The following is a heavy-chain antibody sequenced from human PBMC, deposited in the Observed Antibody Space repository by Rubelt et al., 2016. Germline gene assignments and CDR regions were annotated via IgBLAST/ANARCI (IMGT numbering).Heavy chain of an antibody. Sequence: QVQLQESGPGLVKPSETLSLTCTLSGGSISSYYWSWLRQTPGKGLEWIGYIYYSGSTTYNPSLKSRVIISVDTSKNQFSLNLSSVTAADTAVYYCARGSGDYSGSYYYYGVDVWGQGTTVTVSS. D-gene: IGHD4-23*01. J-gene: IGHJ6*02. V-gene: IGHV4-59*01. CDR1: GGSISSYY. CDR2: IYYSGST. CDR3: ARGSGDYSGSYYYYGVDV.